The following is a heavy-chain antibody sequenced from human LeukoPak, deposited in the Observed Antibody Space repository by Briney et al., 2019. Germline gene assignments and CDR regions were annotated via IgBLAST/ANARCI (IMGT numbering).Heavy chain of an antibody. Sequence: GESLKISCKGSGYSVTNSWIGWVRQMPGKGLEWMGIIYLGDSYTNYSPSFQGHVTISADKSISTAYLQWSSLKASDTAMYYCARSDGSGTQNVEGYWGQGTLVTVSS. CDR3: ARSDGSGTQNVEGY. J-gene: IGHJ4*02. V-gene: IGHV5-10-1*01. CDR1: GYSVTNSW. D-gene: IGHD3-10*01. CDR2: IYLGDSYT.